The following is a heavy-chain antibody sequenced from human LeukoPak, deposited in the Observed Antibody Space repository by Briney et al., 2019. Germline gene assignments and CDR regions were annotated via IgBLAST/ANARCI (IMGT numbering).Heavy chain of an antibody. J-gene: IGHJ4*02. CDR2: INHRGST. D-gene: IGHD1-26*01. CDR3: ASSVGSTDY. V-gene: IGHV4-34*01. Sequence: SETLSLTCAVYGESLSKYYWTWIRQSPGKGLEWIGEINHRGSTNLNPSLKSRVTLSVDTSKHQFSLKLTSMTAADAAVYYCASSVGSTDYWGQGTLVTVS. CDR1: GESLSKYY.